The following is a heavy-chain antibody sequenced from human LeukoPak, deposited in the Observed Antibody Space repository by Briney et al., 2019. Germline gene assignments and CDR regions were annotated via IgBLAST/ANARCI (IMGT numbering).Heavy chain of an antibody. CDR2: ISSSGSTI. V-gene: IGHV3-11*04. J-gene: IGHJ6*03. CDR1: GFRFSDYY. Sequence: GGSLRLSCAASGFRFSDYYMSWIRQAPGKGLEWVSHISSSGSTIYYADSVKGRFTTSRDNAKSSLYLQMNSQRAEDTAVYYCARCGGRGYSYGYPSYFYYMDVWGKGTTVTVSS. D-gene: IGHD5-18*01. CDR3: ARCGGRGYSYGYPSYFYYMDV.